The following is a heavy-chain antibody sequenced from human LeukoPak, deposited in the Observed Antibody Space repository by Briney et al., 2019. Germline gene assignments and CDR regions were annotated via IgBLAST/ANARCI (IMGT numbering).Heavy chain of an antibody. CDR2: INHSGST. D-gene: IGHD3-10*01. V-gene: IGHV4-34*01. CDR3: ARLYPHYYGSGSYYKVEYFDY. Sequence: SETLSLTCAVYGGSFSGYYWSWIRQPPGKGLEWIGEINHSGSTNYNPSLKSRVTISVDTSKDQFSLKLSSVTAADTAVYYCARLYPHYYGSGSYYKVEYFDYWGQGTLVTVSS. J-gene: IGHJ4*02. CDR1: GGSFSGYY.